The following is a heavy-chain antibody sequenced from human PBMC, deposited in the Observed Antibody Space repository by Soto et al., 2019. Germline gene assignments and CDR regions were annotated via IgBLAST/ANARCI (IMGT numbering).Heavy chain of an antibody. CDR2: INHSGST. J-gene: IGHJ4*02. D-gene: IGHD6-6*01. V-gene: IGHV4-34*01. CDR1: GGSFSGYY. CDR3: ASLATRRGQKALPFDY. Sequence: SETLSLTCAVYGGSFSGYYWSWIRQPPGKGLEWIGEINHSGSTNYNPSLKSRVTISVDTSKNQFSLKLSSVTAADTAVYYCASLATRRGQKALPFDYWGQGTLVTVSS.